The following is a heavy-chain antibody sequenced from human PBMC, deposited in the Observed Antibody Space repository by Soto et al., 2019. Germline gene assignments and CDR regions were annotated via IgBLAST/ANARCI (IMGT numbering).Heavy chain of an antibody. CDR3: AKGHQYSSSSNHFDS. V-gene: IGHV3-23*01. CDR1: GFTFSSFA. J-gene: IGHJ4*02. D-gene: IGHD6-6*01. CDR2: ISGSGGST. Sequence: PGGSLRLSCAASGFTFSSFAMSWVRQAPGKGPEWVSAISGSGGSTYYADSVKGRFTISRDNSKNTLYLQMNSPRAEDTAVYYCAKGHQYSSSSNHFDSWGQGTPVTVSS.